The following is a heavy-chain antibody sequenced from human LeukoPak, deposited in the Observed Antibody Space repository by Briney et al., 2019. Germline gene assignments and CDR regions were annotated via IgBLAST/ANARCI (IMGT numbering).Heavy chain of an antibody. CDR1: GGSISSYY. D-gene: IGHD2-15*01. J-gene: IGHJ2*01. V-gene: IGHV4-59*01. Sequence: SETLSLTCTVSGGSISSYYWSWIRQPPGKGLEWIGYIYYSGSTNYNPSLRSRVTISVDTSKNQFSLKLSSVTAADTAVYYCVRGSGFCSGGSCYSHYWYFDLWGRGTLVTVSA. CDR2: IYYSGST. CDR3: VRGSGFCSGGSCYSHYWYFDL.